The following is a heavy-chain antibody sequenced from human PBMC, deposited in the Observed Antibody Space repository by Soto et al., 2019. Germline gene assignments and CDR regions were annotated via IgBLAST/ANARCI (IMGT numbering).Heavy chain of an antibody. CDR3: ARARDWFDP. J-gene: IGHJ5*02. CDR1: GGSFSGYY. V-gene: IGHV4-34*01. Sequence: SETLSLTCAVYGGSFSGYYWNWIRQPPGKGLEWIGEIDHSGYTNYNPSLKSRVTISVDTSKNQFSLRLTSVTAADTAVYYCARARDWFDPWGQGTLVTVSS. CDR2: IDHSGYT.